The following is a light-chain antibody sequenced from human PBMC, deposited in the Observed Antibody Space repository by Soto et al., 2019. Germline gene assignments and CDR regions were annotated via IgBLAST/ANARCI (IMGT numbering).Light chain of an antibody. V-gene: IGLV6-57*02. J-gene: IGLJ3*02. CDR1: SGSIASHY. Sequence: NFMLTQPHSVSESPGKTVTISCTGSSGSIASHYVQWYQQRPGSAPTTVIYENNQRPSGVPGRFSASIDSSSNSASLTSSGLKTEDEADYYCQSYDSFNQVFGGGTKLTVL. CDR2: ENN. CDR3: QSYDSFNQV.